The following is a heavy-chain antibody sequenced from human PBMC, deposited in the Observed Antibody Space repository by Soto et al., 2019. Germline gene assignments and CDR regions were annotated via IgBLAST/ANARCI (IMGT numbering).Heavy chain of an antibody. CDR3: ALRRDGHSVFAY. J-gene: IGHJ4*02. CDR1: GFSLNTYGMG. D-gene: IGHD2-21*01. V-gene: IGHV2-5*01. CDR2: IYWNDDK. Sequence: QITLKESGPTLVKPTQTLTLTCTFSGFSLNTYGMGVGWIRQPPGKALEWLALIYWNDDKHYSPSLKSRLTVTKVTSKNQAVLTMTSANAVDTATYYCALRRDGHSVFAYWGPGTPVTVSS.